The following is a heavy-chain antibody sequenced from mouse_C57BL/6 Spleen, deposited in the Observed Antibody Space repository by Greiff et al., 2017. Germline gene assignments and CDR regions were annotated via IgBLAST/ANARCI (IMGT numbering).Heavy chain of an antibody. CDR1: GYAFSSYW. D-gene: IGHD2-1*01. Sequence: QVQLQQSGAELVKPGASVKISCTASGYAFSSYWMNWVKQRPGKGLEWIGQIYPGDGDTNYHGKFKGKATLTADKSSSTAYMQLSSLTSEDSAVYFCAREGGNYVYYAMDYWGQGTSVTVSS. CDR3: AREGGNYVYYAMDY. J-gene: IGHJ4*01. CDR2: IYPGDGDT. V-gene: IGHV1-80*01.